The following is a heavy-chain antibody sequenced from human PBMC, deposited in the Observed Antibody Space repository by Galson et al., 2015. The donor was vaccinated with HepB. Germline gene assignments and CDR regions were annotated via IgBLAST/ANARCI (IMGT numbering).Heavy chain of an antibody. CDR2: INHSGST. V-gene: IGHV4-34*01. CDR1: GGSFSGYY. CDR3: ASTGYSSSWYIRYGMDV. J-gene: IGHJ6*02. Sequence: ETLSLTCAVYGGSFSGYYWSWIRQPPGKGLEWIGEINHSGSTNYNPSLKSRVTISVDTSKNQFSLKLSSVTAADTAVYYCASTGYSSSWYIRYGMDVWGQGTTVTVSS. D-gene: IGHD6-13*01.